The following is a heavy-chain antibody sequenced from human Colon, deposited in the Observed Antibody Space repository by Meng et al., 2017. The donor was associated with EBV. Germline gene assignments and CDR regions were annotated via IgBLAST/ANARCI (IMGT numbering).Heavy chain of an antibody. Sequence: QVQLQQWGAGLLKPSEXLSLTCAVYGGSFNNFYGSWIRQPPGKGLEWIGEMSQSGSANYNPSLKSRVTISIDTSKNQFSLKLSSVTAADTAIYYCARRLAALDYWGQGTLVTVSS. J-gene: IGHJ4*02. CDR3: ARRLAALDY. CDR1: GGSFNNFY. CDR2: MSQSGSA. V-gene: IGHV4-34*02. D-gene: IGHD6-19*01.